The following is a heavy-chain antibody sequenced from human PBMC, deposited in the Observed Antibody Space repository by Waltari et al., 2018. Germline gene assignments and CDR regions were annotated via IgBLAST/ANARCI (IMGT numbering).Heavy chain of an antibody. CDR2: IIPIFGTA. CDR1: GGTFSRYA. V-gene: IGHV1-69*13. D-gene: IGHD1-26*01. Sequence: QVQLVQSVAEVKQPGSSVKVSCKASGGTFSRYAIIWLRTAPGQGLEWMGGIIPIFGTANYAQKFQGRVTITADESTSTAYMELSSLRSEDTAVYYCARDGGTEELLRLFDYWGQGTLVTVSS. CDR3: ARDGGTEELLRLFDY. J-gene: IGHJ4*02.